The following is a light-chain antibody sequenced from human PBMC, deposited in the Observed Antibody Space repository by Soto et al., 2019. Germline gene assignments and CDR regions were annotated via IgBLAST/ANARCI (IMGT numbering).Light chain of an antibody. CDR1: QSISNY. V-gene: IGKV1-39*01. CDR3: LWT. J-gene: IGKJ1*01. Sequence: DIQMTQSPSSLSASVGDRVTITCRASQSISNYLNWYQQKPGKAPKLLIYAASSMQSGVPSRFSGSGSESCFTLTISSLQPDYSATFRLLWTFGQGTKVEV. CDR2: AAS.